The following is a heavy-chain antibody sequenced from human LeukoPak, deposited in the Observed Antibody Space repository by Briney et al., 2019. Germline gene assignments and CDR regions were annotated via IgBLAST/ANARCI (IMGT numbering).Heavy chain of an antibody. J-gene: IGHJ5*02. CDR1: GGSFSGYY. CDR2: INHSGST. Sequence: SETLSLTCAVYGGSFSGYYWSWIRQPPGKGLEWIGEINHSGSTNCNPSLKSRVTISVDTSKNQFSLKLSSVTAADTAVYYCARFYATIFGVISNWFDPWGQGTLVTVSS. V-gene: IGHV4-34*01. CDR3: ARFYATIFGVISNWFDP. D-gene: IGHD3-3*01.